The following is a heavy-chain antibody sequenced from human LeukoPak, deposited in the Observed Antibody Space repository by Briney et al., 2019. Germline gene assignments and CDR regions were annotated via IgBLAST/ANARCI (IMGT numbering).Heavy chain of an antibody. V-gene: IGHV1-8*01. J-gene: IGHJ5*02. CDR3: ARAGDFWSGYYNWFDP. Sequence: ASVKVSCKASGYTFTSYDINWVRQATGQGLEWMGWMNPNSGNTGYAQRFQGRVTMTRNTSISTAYMELSSLRSEDTAVYYCARAGDFWSGYYNWFDPWGQGTLVTVSS. D-gene: IGHD3-3*01. CDR1: GYTFTSYD. CDR2: MNPNSGNT.